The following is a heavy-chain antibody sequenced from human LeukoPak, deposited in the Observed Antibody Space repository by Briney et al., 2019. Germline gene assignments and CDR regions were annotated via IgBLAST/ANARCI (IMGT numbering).Heavy chain of an antibody. V-gene: IGHV5-51*01. CDR3: ARTPIVGPLYYFDY. D-gene: IGHD1-26*01. J-gene: IGHJ4*02. CDR1: GYDFTTYW. CDR2: IYPADSDT. Sequence: GESLKISCKGSGYDFTTYWIGWVRQVPGQGLQRMGIIYPADSDTRYSPSFQDQVTISADRSISTAYLQWSSLKASDTAMYYCARTPIVGPLYYFDYWGQGALVTVSS.